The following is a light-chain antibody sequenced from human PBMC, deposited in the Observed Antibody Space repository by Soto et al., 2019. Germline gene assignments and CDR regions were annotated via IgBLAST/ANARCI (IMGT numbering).Light chain of an antibody. J-gene: IGKJ1*01. CDR1: QSISSW. CDR2: DAS. Sequence: DIQMTQSPSTLSASVGDRVTITCRASQSISSWLAWYQQKPGKAPKFLIYDASSLESGVPSRFSGSGSGTEWSLTISSLQPDDFATYYCQQYNTYSPTFGQGTKVEIK. V-gene: IGKV1-5*01. CDR3: QQYNTYSPT.